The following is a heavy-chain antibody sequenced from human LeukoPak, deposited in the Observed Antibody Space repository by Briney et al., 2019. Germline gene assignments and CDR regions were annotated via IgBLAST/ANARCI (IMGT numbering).Heavy chain of an antibody. CDR1: GGSFSGYY. CDR2: INHSGST. Sequence: SETLSLTCAVYGGSFSGYYWSWIRQPPGKGLEWIGEINHSGSTNYNPSLKSRVTISVDTSKNQFSLKLSSVTAADTAVYYCARSRYYYDSPWGYWGQGTLVTVSS. D-gene: IGHD3-22*01. CDR3: ARSRYYYDSPWGY. J-gene: IGHJ4*02. V-gene: IGHV4-34*01.